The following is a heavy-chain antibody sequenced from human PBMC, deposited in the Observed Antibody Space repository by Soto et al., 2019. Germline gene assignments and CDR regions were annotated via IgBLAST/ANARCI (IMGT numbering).Heavy chain of an antibody. Sequence: SETLSLTCSVSGGSISTYHWSWIRQPPGKGLEWIGSIYYSGSTNYNPSLKSRGTISVDTSKIQFALKLSSLTAADTAVYYCAREVGPYFDYWGQGTLVTVSS. CDR3: AREVGPYFDY. J-gene: IGHJ4*02. V-gene: IGHV4-59*12. CDR1: GGSISTYH. CDR2: IYYSGST.